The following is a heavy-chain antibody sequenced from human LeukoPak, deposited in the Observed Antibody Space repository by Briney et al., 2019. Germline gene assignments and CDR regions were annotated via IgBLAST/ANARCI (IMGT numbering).Heavy chain of an antibody. CDR1: GGTFSSYA. CDR3: ARASKTLYSSGWWVNFDY. D-gene: IGHD6-19*01. J-gene: IGHJ4*02. V-gene: IGHV1-69*04. Sequence: GASVKVSCKASGGTFSSYAISWVRQAPGQGLEWMGRIIPILGIANYAQKFQGRVTITADKSTSTAYMELSSLRSEDTAVYYCARASKTLYSSGWWVNFDYWGQGTLVTVSS. CDR2: IIPILGIA.